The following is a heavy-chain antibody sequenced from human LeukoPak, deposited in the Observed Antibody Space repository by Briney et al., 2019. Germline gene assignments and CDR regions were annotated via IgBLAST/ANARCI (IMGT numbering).Heavy chain of an antibody. CDR2: INPNSGGT. J-gene: IGHJ3*02. Sequence: ASVKVSCKASGYTFTGYYMHWVRQAPGQGLEWMGWINPNSGGTNYAQKFQGRVTMTRNTSISTAYMELSSLRSEDTAVYYCARGGGLGVYSGYTDIWGQGTMVTVSS. CDR3: ARGGGLGVYSGYTDI. CDR1: GYTFTGYY. D-gene: IGHD5-12*01. V-gene: IGHV1-2*02.